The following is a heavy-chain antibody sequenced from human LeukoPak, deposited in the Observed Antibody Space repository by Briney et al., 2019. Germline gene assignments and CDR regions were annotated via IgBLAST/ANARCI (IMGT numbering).Heavy chain of an antibody. V-gene: IGHV1-2*02. D-gene: IGHD3-10*01. CDR3: ARLWFGELSPPPFDP. Sequence: ASVKVSCKASGYTFTGYYMHWVRQAPGQGLEWMGWINPNSGGTNYAQKFQGRVTMTRDTSISTAYMELSRLRSDDTAVYYCARLWFGELSPPPFDPWGQGTPVTVSS. CDR2: INPNSGGT. CDR1: GYTFTGYY. J-gene: IGHJ5*02.